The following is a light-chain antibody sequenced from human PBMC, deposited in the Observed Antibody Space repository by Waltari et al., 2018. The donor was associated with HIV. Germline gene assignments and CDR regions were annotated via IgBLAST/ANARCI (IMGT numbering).Light chain of an antibody. Sequence: SFELSQPPSVSVSPGQPASITCSGDELGDKYVCWSKPRLGHSPTLVIYQDNKRPAGIPERFSGSNAGNTATLTISGTQAMDEADYFCQAWDSSAVVFGGGTKLTVL. J-gene: IGLJ2*01. CDR2: QDN. V-gene: IGLV3-1*01. CDR1: ELGDKY. CDR3: QAWDSSAVV.